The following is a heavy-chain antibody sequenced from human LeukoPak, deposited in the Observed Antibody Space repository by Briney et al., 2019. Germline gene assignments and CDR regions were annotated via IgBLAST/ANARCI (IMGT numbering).Heavy chain of an antibody. CDR2: INHSADT. V-gene: IGHV4-34*01. J-gene: IGHJ4*02. CDR3: ARGWGTHGFDF. CDR1: GGSFSTYY. D-gene: IGHD2-8*01. Sequence: PPETLSLTCAVYGGSFSTYYWTWVRQSPGKGLEWIGDINHSADTNYNPSLKSRVSISMDASKNQFSLKLNSVTAADTAVYHCARGWGTHGFDFWGLGTPVTVS.